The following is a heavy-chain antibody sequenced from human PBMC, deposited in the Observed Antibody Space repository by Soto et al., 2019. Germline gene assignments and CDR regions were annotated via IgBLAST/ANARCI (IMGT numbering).Heavy chain of an antibody. CDR3: ARDIGRNYYYYYTMDV. J-gene: IGHJ6*02. Sequence: QVQLVESGGGVVQPGRSQRLSCAASGFTFTSYGMHWVRQAPGKGLEWVAVISYDGSNKYYADSVKGRFTISRDSSKNTLYRQMNSLRAEDTAVYYCARDIGRNYYYYYTMDVWGQGTTVAVSS. CDR1: GFTFTSYG. CDR2: ISYDGSNK. D-gene: IGHD1-26*01. V-gene: IGHV3-30*19.